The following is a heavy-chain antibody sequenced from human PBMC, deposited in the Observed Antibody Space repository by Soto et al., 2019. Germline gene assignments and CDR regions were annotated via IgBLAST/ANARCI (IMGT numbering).Heavy chain of an antibody. Sequence: EVHVLESGGDLVQPGGSLRLSCAASGFTFSTYAMTWVRQAAGKGLEWVSTISDSSSTYYADSVKGRFTISRDSSKNTLYLEMTSLRADDTAVYYCAKNKGGNYCTRTSCLYSFDYWGQGTLVTVSS. J-gene: IGHJ4*02. V-gene: IGHV3-23*01. CDR3: AKNKGGNYCTRTSCLYSFDY. D-gene: IGHD2-2*01. CDR2: ISDSSST. CDR1: GFTFSTYA.